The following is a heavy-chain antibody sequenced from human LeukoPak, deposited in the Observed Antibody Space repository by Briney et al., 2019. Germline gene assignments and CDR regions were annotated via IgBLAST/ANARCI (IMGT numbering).Heavy chain of an antibody. Sequence: SETLSLTCTVSGGSISSSSYYWGWIRQPPGKGLEWIGEINHSGSTNYNPSLKSRVTISVDTSKNQFSLKLSSVTAADTAVYYCARAGWEIPDSSSWYDLLGYYMDVWGKGTTVTVSS. D-gene: IGHD6-13*01. CDR3: ARAGWEIPDSSSWYDLLGYYMDV. V-gene: IGHV4-39*07. CDR1: GGSISSSSYY. J-gene: IGHJ6*03. CDR2: INHSGST.